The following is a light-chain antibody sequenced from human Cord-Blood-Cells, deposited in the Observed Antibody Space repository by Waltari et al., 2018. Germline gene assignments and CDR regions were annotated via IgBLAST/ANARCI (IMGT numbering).Light chain of an antibody. CDR2: AAS. V-gene: IGKV1-39*01. CDR1: QSIISY. J-gene: IGKJ5*01. Sequence: DIQMTQSPSSLSASVGDRVTITCRASQSIISYLNWYQQKPEKAPKLLIYAASSLQSGVPSRFSGSGSGTDFTLTISSLQPEEFATYYCQQSYSTPITFGQGTRLEIK. CDR3: QQSYSTPIT.